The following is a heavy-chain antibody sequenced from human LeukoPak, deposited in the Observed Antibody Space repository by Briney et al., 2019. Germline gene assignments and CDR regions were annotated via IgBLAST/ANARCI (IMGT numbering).Heavy chain of an antibody. CDR2: IIPIFGTA. Sequence: ASVKVSCKASGGTFSSYAISWVRQAPGQGLEWMGGIIPIFGTANYAQKFQGRVTITADESTSTAYMELSSLRSEDTAVYYCARSMVRGVIITKYYFDYWGQGTLVTVSS. CDR3: ARSMVRGVIITKYYFDY. D-gene: IGHD3-10*01. J-gene: IGHJ4*02. V-gene: IGHV1-69*13. CDR1: GGTFSSYA.